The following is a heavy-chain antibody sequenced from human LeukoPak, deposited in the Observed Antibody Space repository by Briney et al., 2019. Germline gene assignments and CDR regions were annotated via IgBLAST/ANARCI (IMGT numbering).Heavy chain of an antibody. D-gene: IGHD6-13*01. Sequence: ASVKVSCKASGYTFTSYGISWVRQAPGQGLEWMGWISAYNGNTNYAQKLQGRVTMTTDTSTSTAYMELRSLRSGDTAVYYCARSLGSSSWSPPQLWGQGTLVTVSS. CDR1: GYTFTSYG. CDR2: ISAYNGNT. V-gene: IGHV1-18*01. CDR3: ARSLGSSSWSPPQL. J-gene: IGHJ4*02.